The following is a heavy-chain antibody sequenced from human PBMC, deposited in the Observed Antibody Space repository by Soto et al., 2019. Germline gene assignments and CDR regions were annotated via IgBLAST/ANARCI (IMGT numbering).Heavy chain of an antibody. CDR3: ARCRDTWGSTHYYYGMDV. J-gene: IGHJ6*02. CDR2: IIPIFGTA. CDR1: GGAXISDA. Sequence: SXKVYLKASGGAXISDAVGWVRQAPRQGLEWMGGIIPIFGTANYAQKLQGRVTITADKSTSTAYMELSSLRSEDTDVYYCARCRDTWGSTHYYYGMDVWRQRNTVIVS. D-gene: IGHD7-27*01. V-gene: IGHV1-69*06.